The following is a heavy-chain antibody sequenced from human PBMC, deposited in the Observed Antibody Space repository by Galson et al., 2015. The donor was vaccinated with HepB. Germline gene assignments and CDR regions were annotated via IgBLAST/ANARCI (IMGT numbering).Heavy chain of an antibody. Sequence: SLRLSCAVSGVTFNDYAMNWVRQAPGKGLEWVSGIRRSGDVTYYADSMKGRFTISRDNSKNTLYLQMNSLKAEDTAVYYCATSNHYGSGSYWFFDYWGQGTLVTVSS. J-gene: IGHJ4*02. CDR2: IRRSGDVT. D-gene: IGHD3-10*01. CDR1: GVTFNDYA. CDR3: ATSNHYGSGSYWFFDY. V-gene: IGHV3-23*01.